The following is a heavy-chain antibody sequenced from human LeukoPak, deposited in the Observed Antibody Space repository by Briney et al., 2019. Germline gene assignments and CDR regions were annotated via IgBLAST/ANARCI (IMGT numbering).Heavy chain of an antibody. V-gene: IGHV1-24*01. D-gene: IGHD6-19*01. CDR1: GYTLTELS. J-gene: IGHJ5*02. CDR2: FDPGDGET. CDR3: ATIAVAGWGSRFDP. Sequence: ASVKVSCKVSGYTLTELSMHWVRQAPGKGLEWMGGFDPGDGETIYAQKFQGRVTMTEDTSTDTAYMELSSLRSEDTAVYYCATIAVAGWGSRFDPWGQGTLVTVSS.